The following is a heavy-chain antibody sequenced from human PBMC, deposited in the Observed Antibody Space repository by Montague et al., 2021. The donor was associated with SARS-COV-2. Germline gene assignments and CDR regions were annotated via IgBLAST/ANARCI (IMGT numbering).Heavy chain of an antibody. Sequence: SETLSLTCTVSGGSISSGGYYWGWIRQPPGKGLEWIGSIYYSGSAYYNPSLKSRVTISVDTSKNQFSLKLSSVTAADTAVYYCARQGDQLLLEYWFDPWGQGTLVTVSS. CDR2: IYYSGSA. D-gene: IGHD2-2*01. CDR1: GGSISSGGYY. V-gene: IGHV4-39*01. CDR3: ARQGDQLLLEYWFDP. J-gene: IGHJ5*02.